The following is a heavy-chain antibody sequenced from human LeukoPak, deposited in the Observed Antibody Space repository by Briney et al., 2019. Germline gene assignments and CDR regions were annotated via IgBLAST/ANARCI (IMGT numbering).Heavy chain of an antibody. CDR3: ARDRGFSGPGGGDYYYGMDV. V-gene: IGHV4-59*01. Sequence: PSETLSLTCTVSGGSLSSYYWSWIRQPPGKRLEWIGYIYYSGSAIYNPSLRSRVTISRDTSKNQFSLKLNSVTAADTAMYYWARDRGFSGPGGGDYYYGMDVWGKGTTVTVSS. D-gene: IGHD1-26*01. CDR2: IYYSGSA. J-gene: IGHJ6*04. CDR1: GGSLSSYY.